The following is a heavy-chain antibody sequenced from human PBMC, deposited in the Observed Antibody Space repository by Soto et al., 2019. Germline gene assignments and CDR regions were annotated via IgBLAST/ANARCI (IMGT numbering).Heavy chain of an antibody. CDR1: GYTFTGYY. V-gene: IGHV1-2*04. CDR2: INPNSGGT. J-gene: IGHJ6*02. D-gene: IGHD5-18*01. CDR3: AREGYSYDNRYYGMDV. Sequence: WASVKVSFKASGYTFTGYYMHWVRQAPGQGLEWMGWINPNSGGTNYAQKFQGWVTMTRDTSISTAYMELSRLRSDDTAVYYCAREGYSYDNRYYGMDVWGQGTTVTVSS.